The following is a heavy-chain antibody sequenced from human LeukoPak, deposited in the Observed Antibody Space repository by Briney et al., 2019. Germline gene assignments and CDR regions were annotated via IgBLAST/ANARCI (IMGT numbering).Heavy chain of an antibody. CDR3: ARGAFGVFPPATYYYYMDV. Sequence: SVKVSCKASGGTFGRYVISWVRQAPGQGLECMGGIIPIFGTANYAQKFQGRVTITADESTITAYMELSSLRSEDTAVYYCARGAFGVFPPATYYYYMDVWGKGTTVTVSS. J-gene: IGHJ6*03. CDR2: IIPIFGTA. V-gene: IGHV1-69*13. D-gene: IGHD3-3*01. CDR1: GGTFGRYV.